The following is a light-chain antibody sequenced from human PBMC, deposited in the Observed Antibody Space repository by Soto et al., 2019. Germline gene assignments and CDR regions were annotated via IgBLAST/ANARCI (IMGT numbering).Light chain of an antibody. CDR2: GAS. J-gene: IGKJ1*01. CDR3: QQYRGWPRT. Sequence: EIVLTQSPGTLSLSPGERATLSCRASQSVDINLAWYQQKPGQAPRLLIYGASTRATDMSGTFSGRGSGTEFTLTINNLRPEDFAVYYCQQYRGWPRTFGQGTKVDIK. V-gene: IGKV3-15*01. CDR1: QSVDIN.